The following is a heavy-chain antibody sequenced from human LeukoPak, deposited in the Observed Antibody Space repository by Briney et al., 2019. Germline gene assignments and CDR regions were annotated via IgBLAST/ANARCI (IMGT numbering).Heavy chain of an antibody. CDR2: IKQDGSEK. CDR3: AREERARGGTIGFDY. Sequence: GGSLRLSCGAPGFTFSSHWMSWVRQAPRKGLEWVANIKQDGSEKYYVDSVKGRFTISRDNAKNSLYLQMNSLRAEDTAVYYCAREERARGGTIGFDYWGQGTLVTVSS. D-gene: IGHD2-15*01. CDR1: GFTFSSHW. V-gene: IGHV3-7*01. J-gene: IGHJ4*02.